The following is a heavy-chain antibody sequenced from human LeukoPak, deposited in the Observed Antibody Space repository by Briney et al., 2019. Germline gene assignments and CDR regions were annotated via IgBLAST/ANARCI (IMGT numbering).Heavy chain of an antibody. V-gene: IGHV3-33*01. CDR1: GFTFSSYG. Sequence: PGGSLRLSCAASGFTFSSYGMHWVRQAPGKGLEWVALIWYDGSNKYYADSVKGRFTISRDNSENTLYLHMNSLRGEDTAVYYCAREWIRGVISRAFDNWGQGTLVTVSS. J-gene: IGHJ4*02. CDR2: IWYDGSNK. CDR3: AREWIRGVISRAFDN. D-gene: IGHD3-10*01.